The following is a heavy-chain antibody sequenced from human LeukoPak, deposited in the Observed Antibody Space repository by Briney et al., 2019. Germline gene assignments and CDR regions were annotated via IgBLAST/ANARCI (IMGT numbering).Heavy chain of an antibody. CDR3: AKDLGYSSSWYDGDY. Sequence: GGSLRLSCAASGFTFSSYAMSWVRQAPGKGLEWVSAISGSGGSAYYADSVKGRFTISRDNSKNTLYLQMNSLRAEDTAVYYCAKDLGYSSSWYDGDYWGQGTLVTVSS. CDR2: ISGSGGSA. J-gene: IGHJ4*02. CDR1: GFTFSSYA. D-gene: IGHD6-13*01. V-gene: IGHV3-23*01.